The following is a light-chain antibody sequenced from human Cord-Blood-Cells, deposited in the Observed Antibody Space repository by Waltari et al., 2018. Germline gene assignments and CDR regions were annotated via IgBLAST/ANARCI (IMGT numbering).Light chain of an antibody. CDR3: QQYNSYSRWT. Sequence: DIQMTQSPSTLSASVGDRVTITCRASQSISSWLAWYQQKPGKAPKRLSYKAASLESGVPSRFSGSGSGTEFTLTISSLQPDDFATYYCQQYNSYSRWTFGQGTKVEIK. V-gene: IGKV1-5*03. J-gene: IGKJ1*01. CDR1: QSISSW. CDR2: KAA.